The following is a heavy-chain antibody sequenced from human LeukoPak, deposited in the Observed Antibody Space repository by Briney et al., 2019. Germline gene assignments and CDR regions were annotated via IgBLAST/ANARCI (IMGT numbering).Heavy chain of an antibody. CDR3: ARHGYCTTTSCYGDNDY. CDR1: GYSFTSYW. CDR2: IDPTDSYT. Sequence: GESLRISCKGSGYSFTSYWISWVRQMPGKGLEWMGRIDPTDSYTNYNPSFQGHVTMSVDKSISTVYLQRSSLRASDTAMYYCARHGYCTTTSCYGDNDYWGQGTLVTVSS. J-gene: IGHJ4*02. D-gene: IGHD2-2*03. V-gene: IGHV5-10-1*01.